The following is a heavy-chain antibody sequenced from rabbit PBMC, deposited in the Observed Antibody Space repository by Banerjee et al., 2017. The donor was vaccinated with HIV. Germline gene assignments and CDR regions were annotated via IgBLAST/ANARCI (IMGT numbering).Heavy chain of an antibody. CDR3: AREDGGVGGYDNNL. V-gene: IGHV1S45*01. J-gene: IGHJ4*01. CDR1: GFSFSNNYV. Sequence: QDQLVESGGGLVKPEGSLTLTCTASGFSFSNNYVMCWVRQAPGKGLEWIACINSSSGNTVYARWAKGRFTISKTSSTTVTLQMTSLTAAYTATYFCAREDGGVGGYDNNLWGQGTLVTVS. D-gene: IGHD1-1*01. CDR2: INSSSGNT.